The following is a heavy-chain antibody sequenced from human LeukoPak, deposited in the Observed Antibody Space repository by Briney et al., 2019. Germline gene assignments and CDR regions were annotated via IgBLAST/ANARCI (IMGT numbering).Heavy chain of an antibody. D-gene: IGHD1-14*01. J-gene: IGHJ4*02. CDR2: IKGKPDGGTA. Sequence: GGSLRLSCAASGFTFSSYAMSWVRQAPGKGLEWVGRIKGKPDGGTADYAAPVKGRFTISRDDSKNTLYLQMNSLKTEDTAAYYCIADTPDFAPYDFDYWGQGTLVTVSS. CDR1: GFTFSSYA. CDR3: IADTPDFAPYDFDY. V-gene: IGHV3-15*01.